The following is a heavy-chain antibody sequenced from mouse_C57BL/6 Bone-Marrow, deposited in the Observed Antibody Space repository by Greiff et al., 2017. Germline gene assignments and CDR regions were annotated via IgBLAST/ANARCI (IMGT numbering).Heavy chain of an antibody. Sequence: QVQLQQPGAELVRPGTSVKLSCKASGYTFTSYWMHWVKQRPGQGLEWIGVIDPSDSYTNYNQTFKGKATLTVDTSSSTAYMQLSSLTSEDSAVYYCARNGNYYGSSYWYFDVWGTGTTVTVSS. CDR3: ARNGNYYGSSYWYFDV. CDR1: GYTFTSYW. D-gene: IGHD1-1*01. V-gene: IGHV1-59*01. J-gene: IGHJ1*03. CDR2: IDPSDSYT.